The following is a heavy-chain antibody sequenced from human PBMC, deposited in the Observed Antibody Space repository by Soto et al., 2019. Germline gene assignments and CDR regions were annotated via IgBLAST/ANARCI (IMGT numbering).Heavy chain of an antibody. V-gene: IGHV3-11*01. CDR2: ISSSGSTI. CDR3: ASSIAADGYYFDY. CDR1: GFTFSDYY. J-gene: IGHJ4*02. D-gene: IGHD6-13*01. Sequence: GGSLRLSCAASGFTFSDYYMSWIRQAPGKGLEWVSYISSSGSTIYYADSVKGRFTISRDNAKNSLYLQMNSLRAEDTAVYYCASSIAADGYYFDYWGQGTLVTVSS.